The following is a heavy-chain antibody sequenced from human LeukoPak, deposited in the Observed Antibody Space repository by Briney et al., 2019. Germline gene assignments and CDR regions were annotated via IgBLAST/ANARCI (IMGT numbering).Heavy chain of an antibody. CDR3: ARSRGQQLAYFDY. D-gene: IGHD6-13*01. V-gene: IGHV1-2*02. CDR2: INPNPNSGGT. CDR1: GYTFTGYY. Sequence: ASVKVSCKASGYTFTGYYIHWVRQAPGQGLEWMGWINPNPNSGGTNYAQKFQGRVTMTRVTSLTTAYMELTSLTSDDTAVYYCARSRGQQLAYFDYRGQGTLFTVSS. J-gene: IGHJ4*02.